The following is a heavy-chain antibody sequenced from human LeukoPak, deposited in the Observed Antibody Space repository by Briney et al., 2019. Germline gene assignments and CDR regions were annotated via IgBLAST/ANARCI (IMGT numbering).Heavy chain of an antibody. D-gene: IGHD5-12*01. J-gene: IGHJ6*02. CDR3: ARGGLPGVYYGMDV. V-gene: IGHV1-18*01. CDR1: GYTFTSYG. Sequence: ASVKVSCKASGYTFTSYGISWVRQAPGQGPEWMGWISAYNGNTNYAQKLQGRVTMTTDTSTSTAHMELRSLRSDDTAMYSCARGGLPGVYYGMDVWGQGTTVTVSS. CDR2: ISAYNGNT.